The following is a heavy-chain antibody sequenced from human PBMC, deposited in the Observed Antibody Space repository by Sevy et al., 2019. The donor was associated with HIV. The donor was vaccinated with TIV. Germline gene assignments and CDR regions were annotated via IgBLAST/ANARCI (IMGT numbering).Heavy chain of an antibody. CDR3: AKGEGYCSGGSCNPGVS. J-gene: IGHJ5*02. D-gene: IGHD2-15*01. CDR1: GFTFSSHV. CDR2: ISVDGNKR. Sequence: GGSLRLSCAASGFTFSSHVMHWVRRAPGKGLEWVGLISVDGNKRYYPHSVKGRFTISRDNSKNTLYLQMNGLRAEDTAVYYCAKGEGYCSGGSCNPGVSWGQGTLVTVSS. V-gene: IGHV3-30*18.